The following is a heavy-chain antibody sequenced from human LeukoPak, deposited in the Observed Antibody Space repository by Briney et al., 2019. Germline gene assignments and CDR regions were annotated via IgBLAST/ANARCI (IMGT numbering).Heavy chain of an antibody. D-gene: IGHD3-22*01. CDR3: ETRNYYDSSGHTRLPPAGAFDT. V-gene: IGHV4-39*01. Sequence: PSETLSLTCTVSGCSISSSSYYWGWIRQPPGKGLEWIGSIYYSGNTYYGPSLKSRVTISVDTATNQFSLKLSSVTAADTAVYYCETRNYYDSSGHTRLPPAGAFDTSGQGKMVTVSS. J-gene: IGHJ3*02. CDR1: GCSISSSSYY. CDR2: IYYSGNT.